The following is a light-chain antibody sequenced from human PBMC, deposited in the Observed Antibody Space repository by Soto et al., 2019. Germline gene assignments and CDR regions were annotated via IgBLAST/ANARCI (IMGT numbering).Light chain of an antibody. CDR1: QSISSW. CDR2: KAS. V-gene: IGKV1-5*03. J-gene: IGKJ1*01. CDR3: QQYDNDSWT. Sequence: DIQMTQSPSTLSASVGDRVIITCRASQSISSWLAWYQKKPGKAPNLLIYKASTLKSGVPSRFSGSGSGTEFTLTISSLQPYDFATYYCQQYDNDSWTFGQGTKLEIK.